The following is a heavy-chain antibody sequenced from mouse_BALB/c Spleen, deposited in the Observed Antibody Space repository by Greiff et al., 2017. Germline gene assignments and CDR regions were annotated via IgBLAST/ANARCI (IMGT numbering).Heavy chain of an antibody. CDR3: ERCTGVYDCWGFDV. D-gene: IGHD1-3*01. J-gene: IGHJ1*01. V-gene: IGHV1S29*02. CDR1: GYTFTDYN. Sequence: VQLKQSGPELVKPGASVKISCKASGYTFTDYNMHWVKQSHGKSLEWIGYIDPYNGGTSYNQKFKGKATLTVDNSSSTAYMELRSLTSEDSAVYYCERCTGVYDCWGFDVWGEGTTVTVSA. CDR2: IDPYNGGT.